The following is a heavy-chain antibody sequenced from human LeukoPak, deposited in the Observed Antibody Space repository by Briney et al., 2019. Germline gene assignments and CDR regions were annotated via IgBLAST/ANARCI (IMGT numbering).Heavy chain of an antibody. Sequence: PGGSLRLSCAASGFTFSSYEMNWVRQAPGKGLEWVSYISSSGSTIYYADSVKGRFTISRDNAKNSLYLQMNSLRAEDTAVYYCARDCSGVVVPAARSYFDFWGQGALVTVSS. CDR2: ISSSGSTI. CDR1: GFTFSSYE. J-gene: IGHJ4*02. D-gene: IGHD2-2*01. CDR3: ARDCSGVVVPAARSYFDF. V-gene: IGHV3-48*03.